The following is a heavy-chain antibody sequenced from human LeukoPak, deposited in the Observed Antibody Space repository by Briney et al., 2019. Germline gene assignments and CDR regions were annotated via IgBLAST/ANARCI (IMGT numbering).Heavy chain of an antibody. CDR1: GYSFTSYW. CDR3: AKEKGYNFAEFDY. CDR2: IYPGDSDT. Sequence: GESLEISCKGSGYSFTSYWIGWVRQMPGKGLEWMGIIYPGDSDTRYSPSFQGQVTISADKSISTAYLQWSSLKASDTAMYYCAKEKGYNFAEFDYWGQGTLVTVSS. D-gene: IGHD5-24*01. J-gene: IGHJ4*02. V-gene: IGHV5-51*01.